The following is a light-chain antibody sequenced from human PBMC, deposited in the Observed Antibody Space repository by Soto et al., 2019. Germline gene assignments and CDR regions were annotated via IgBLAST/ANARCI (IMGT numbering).Light chain of an antibody. CDR1: QTVSSSC. V-gene: IGKV3-20*01. J-gene: IGKJ4*01. Sequence: EIVLTQSPGTLSLSPGERATLSCRASQTVSSSCLAWYQQKPGQAPRLLIYGVSSRATGIPDRFSGGGSGTDFTLTISRLEPEDFAVYYCQHYDYSLPHTFGGGTNVENK. CDR2: GVS. CDR3: QHYDYSLPHT.